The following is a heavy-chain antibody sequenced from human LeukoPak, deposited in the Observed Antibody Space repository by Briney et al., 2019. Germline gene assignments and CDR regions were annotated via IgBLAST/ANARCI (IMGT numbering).Heavy chain of an antibody. D-gene: IGHD3-22*01. CDR1: GFTFSNSA. CDR2: LSGSGITT. V-gene: IGHV3-23*01. CDR3: AKTTHDSSGYYYFGY. J-gene: IGHJ4*02. Sequence: QPGGSLRLSCAASGFTFSNSAMSWVRQAPGKGLEWVSTLSGSGITTYYADSVKGRFTISRDNSKNTLYLQMNSLRAEDTAVYYCAKTTHDSSGYYYFGYWGQGTLVTVSS.